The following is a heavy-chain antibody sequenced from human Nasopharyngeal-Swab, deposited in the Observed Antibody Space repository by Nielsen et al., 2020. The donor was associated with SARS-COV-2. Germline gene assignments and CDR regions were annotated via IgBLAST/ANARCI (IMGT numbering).Heavy chain of an antibody. CDR1: GFTFSSYS. Sequence: GASLQISCAASGFTFSSYSMNWVRQAPGKGLEWVSSISSSSSYIYYADSVKGRFTISRDNAKNSLYLQMNSLRAEDTAVYYCARVVLRFLEWIPRLYGMDVWGQGTTVTVSS. CDR3: ARVVLRFLEWIPRLYGMDV. J-gene: IGHJ6*02. CDR2: ISSSSSYI. D-gene: IGHD3-3*01. V-gene: IGHV3-21*01.